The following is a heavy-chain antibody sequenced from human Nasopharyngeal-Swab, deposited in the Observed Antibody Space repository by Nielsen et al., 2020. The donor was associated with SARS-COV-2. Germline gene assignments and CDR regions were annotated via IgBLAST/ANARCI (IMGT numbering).Heavy chain of an antibody. CDR1: GGTLNTYA. CDR3: ASRVVPPTGSDY. J-gene: IGHJ4*02. CDR2: IIPSLERS. D-gene: IGHD2-15*01. V-gene: IGHV1-69*04. Sequence: SVKVSCKASGGTLNTYAITWVRQAPGQGLEWLGRIIPSLERSNYAQRFQGRVTITADKSTSTFYMELSSLRFEDTAVYYCASRVVPPTGSDYWGQGTLVTVSS.